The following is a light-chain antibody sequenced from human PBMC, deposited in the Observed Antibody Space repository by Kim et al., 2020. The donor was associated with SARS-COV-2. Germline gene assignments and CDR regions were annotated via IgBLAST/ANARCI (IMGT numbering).Light chain of an antibody. CDR3: NSRDSSGNHPSWV. CDR1: SLRSYY. CDR2: GKN. Sequence: GQTVRITCQGDSLRSYYASWYQQKPGQAPVLVIYGKNNRPSGIPDRFSGSSSGNTASLTITGAQAEDEADYYCNSRDSSGNHPSWVFGGGTQLTVL. V-gene: IGLV3-19*01. J-gene: IGLJ3*02.